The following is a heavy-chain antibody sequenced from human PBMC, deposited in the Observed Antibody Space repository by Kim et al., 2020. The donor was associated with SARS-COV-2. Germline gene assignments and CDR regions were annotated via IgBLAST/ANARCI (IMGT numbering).Heavy chain of an antibody. J-gene: IGHJ4*02. CDR2: ISYDGSNK. Sequence: GGSLRLSCAASGFTFSSYGMHWVRQAPGKGLEWVAVISYDGSNKYYADSVKGRFTISRDNYKNTLYLQMNSLRAEDTAVYYCEKHSGGYSYGYFDYWGQGTMVTVST. CDR1: GFTFSSYG. CDR3: EKHSGGYSYGYFDY. V-gene: IGHV3-30*18. D-gene: IGHD5-18*01.